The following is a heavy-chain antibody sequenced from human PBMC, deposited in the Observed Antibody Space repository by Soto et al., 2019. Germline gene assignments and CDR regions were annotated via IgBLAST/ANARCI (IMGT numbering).Heavy chain of an antibody. J-gene: IGHJ6*02. D-gene: IGHD1-26*01. CDR2: IYPGDSDT. CDR1: GYSFTSYW. CDR3: ARVGGSYYQGCYYYGMDV. Sequence: GESLKISCKGSGYSFTSYWIGWVRQMPGKGLEWMGIIYPGDSDTRYSPSFQGQVTISADKSISTAYLQWSSLKASDTAMYYCARVGGSYYQGCYYYGMDVWGQGTTVTVSS. V-gene: IGHV5-51*01.